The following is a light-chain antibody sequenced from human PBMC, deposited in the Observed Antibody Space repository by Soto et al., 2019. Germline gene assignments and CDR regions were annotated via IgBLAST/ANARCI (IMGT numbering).Light chain of an antibody. CDR3: QQYGSAPLS. CDR1: HFVASGY. Sequence: EVVVTQSPDTLSLSPGERATLSCRASHFVASGYLAWYQQKPGQSPRLLIYGASRRVTGIPERFRGTGSGTEFTLTISDLEPDDSAVYHCQQYGSAPLSFGGGTKVEI. V-gene: IGKV3-20*01. J-gene: IGKJ4*01. CDR2: GAS.